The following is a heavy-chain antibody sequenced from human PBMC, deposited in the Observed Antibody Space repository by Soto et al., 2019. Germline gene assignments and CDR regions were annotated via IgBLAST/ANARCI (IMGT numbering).Heavy chain of an antibody. Sequence: SETLSLTCTVSGGSISSSSYYWGWIRQPPGKGLEWIGSIYYSGSTYYNPSLKSRVTLSVDTSKNQFSLKLSSVTAADTAVYYCARQGYSPTYYSDYWGQGTLVTGSS. D-gene: IGHD6-13*01. CDR1: GGSISSSSYY. CDR2: IYYSGST. CDR3: ARQGYSPTYYSDY. V-gene: IGHV4-39*01. J-gene: IGHJ4*02.